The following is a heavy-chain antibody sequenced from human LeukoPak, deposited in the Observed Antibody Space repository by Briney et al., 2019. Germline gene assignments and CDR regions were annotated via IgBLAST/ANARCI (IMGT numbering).Heavy chain of an antibody. J-gene: IGHJ3*01. Sequence: ASVKVSCKASGYTFTSYGISWVRQAPGQGLEWMGWINTKTGNPTHALDFTGRFVFFLDTSVSTAYLQISNLKAEDTAVYYCARPSVGANDAFDVWGQGTMVTVSS. V-gene: IGHV7-4-1*02. CDR3: ARPSVGANDAFDV. CDR1: GYTFTSYG. CDR2: INTKTGNP. D-gene: IGHD1-26*01.